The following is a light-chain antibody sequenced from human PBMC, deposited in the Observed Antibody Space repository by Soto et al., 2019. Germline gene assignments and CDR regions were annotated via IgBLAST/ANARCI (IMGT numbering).Light chain of an antibody. CDR2: EVS. V-gene: IGLV2-8*01. CDR3: SSHAVTNMFL. CDR1: SSDVGGYNY. J-gene: IGLJ1*01. Sequence: QSVLTQPPSASGSPGQSVTISCTGTSSDVGGYNYVSWYQQHPGKAPKVIIYEVSKRPSGVPDRFSGSKSGSTASLTVSGLQAEDEADYYCSSHAVTNMFLFGNGTKVT.